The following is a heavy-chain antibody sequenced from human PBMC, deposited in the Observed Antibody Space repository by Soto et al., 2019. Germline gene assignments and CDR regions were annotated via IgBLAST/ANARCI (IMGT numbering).Heavy chain of an antibody. J-gene: IGHJ3*02. D-gene: IGHD2-15*01. CDR3: AKDILGYSCYSDAFDI. CDR2: ISWNSGSI. CDR1: GFTFDDYA. Sequence: EVQLVESGGGLVQPGRSLRLSCAASGFTFDDYAMHWVRQAPGKGLEWVSGISWNSGSIGYADSVKGRFTISRDNAKNSLYLQMNSLRAEDTALYYCAKDILGYSCYSDAFDIWGQGTMVTVSS. V-gene: IGHV3-9*01.